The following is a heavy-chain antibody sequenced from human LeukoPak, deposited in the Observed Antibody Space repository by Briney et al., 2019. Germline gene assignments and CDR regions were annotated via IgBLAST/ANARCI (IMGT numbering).Heavy chain of an antibody. V-gene: IGHV3-9*01. CDR3: AKDGEAYCSGGSCYFDY. CDR1: GFTFDDYA. J-gene: IGHJ4*02. Sequence: PGGSLRLSCAASGFTFDDYAMHWVRQAPGKGLEWVSGISWNSGSIGYADSVKGRFTISRDNAKNSLYLQMNSLRAEDTALYYCAKDGEAYCSGGSCYFDYWGQGTLVTVSS. D-gene: IGHD2-15*01. CDR2: ISWNSGSI.